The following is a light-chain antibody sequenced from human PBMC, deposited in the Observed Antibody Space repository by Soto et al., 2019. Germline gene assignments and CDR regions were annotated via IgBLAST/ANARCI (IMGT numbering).Light chain of an antibody. J-gene: IGLJ2*01. CDR2: EVS. CDR3: SSYAGSNNMV. Sequence: QSVLTQPASVSGSPGQSITISCTGTSSGIGGYNYVSWYQQHPGKAPKLMIYEVSNRPSGVSTRFSGSKSGNTASLTISGLQAEDEADYYCSSYAGSNNMVFGGGTKLTVL. CDR1: SSGIGGYNY. V-gene: IGLV2-14*01.